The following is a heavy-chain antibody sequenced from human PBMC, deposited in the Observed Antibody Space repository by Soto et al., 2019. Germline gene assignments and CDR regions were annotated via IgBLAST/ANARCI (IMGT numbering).Heavy chain of an antibody. CDR1: XXXXXXXX. CDR2: IYSRGSA. Sequence: QVQLQESGPGLVKPSETLSLTCSVXXXXXXXXXXXXXXXXXGKGLEWIGYIYSRGSASYNPSLKSRATISVDTSKXXXXXRXXXVTXXXXXXXXXXXXXXXRXXXVWGQGTTITVSS. V-gene: IGHV4-4*09. J-gene: IGHJ6*02. CDR3: XXXXXXRXXXV.